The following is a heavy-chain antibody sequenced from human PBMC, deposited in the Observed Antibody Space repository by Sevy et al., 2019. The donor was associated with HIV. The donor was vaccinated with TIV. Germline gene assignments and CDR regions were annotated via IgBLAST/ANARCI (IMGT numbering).Heavy chain of an antibody. Sequence: ASVKVSCKASGYTFTSYGISWVRQAPGQGLEWMGWISAYNGNTNYAQKLQGRVTMTTDTSTSTAYMELGSLRSDDTAVYYCAGSIVVVPAASIGMDVWGQGTTVTVSS. CDR1: GYTFTSYG. V-gene: IGHV1-18*01. J-gene: IGHJ6*02. D-gene: IGHD2-2*01. CDR3: AGSIVVVPAASIGMDV. CDR2: ISAYNGNT.